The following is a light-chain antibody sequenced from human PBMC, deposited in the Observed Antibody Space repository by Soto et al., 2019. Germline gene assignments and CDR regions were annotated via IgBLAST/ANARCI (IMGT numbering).Light chain of an antibody. CDR1: QSVSSN. CDR3: PQYNNWPYT. J-gene: IGKJ2*01. CDR2: GAS. V-gene: IGKV3-15*01. Sequence: EIVMTQSPATLSVSPGERATLSCRASQSVSSNLAWYQQKPGQAPRLLIYGASTRATVIPARFSGSGSGTEFTLTISSLQSEDFAVYYCPQYNNWPYTFGQGTKLEIK.